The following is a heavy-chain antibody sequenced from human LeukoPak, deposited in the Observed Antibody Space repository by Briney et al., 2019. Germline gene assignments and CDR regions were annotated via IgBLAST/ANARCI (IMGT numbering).Heavy chain of an antibody. CDR2: IYYSGST. Sequence: SETLFLTCTVSGGSISSGGYYWSWIRQHPGKGLEWIGYIYYSGSTYYNPSLKSRVTISVDTSKNQFSLKLSSVTAADTAVYYCARGGGGYDSTQYYFDYWGQGTLVTVSS. D-gene: IGHD5-12*01. V-gene: IGHV4-31*03. J-gene: IGHJ4*02. CDR3: ARGGGGYDSTQYYFDY. CDR1: GGSISSGGYY.